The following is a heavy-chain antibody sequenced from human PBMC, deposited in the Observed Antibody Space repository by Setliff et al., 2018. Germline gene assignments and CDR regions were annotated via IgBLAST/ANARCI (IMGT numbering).Heavy chain of an antibody. D-gene: IGHD3-16*01. V-gene: IGHV4-59*12. J-gene: IGHJ5*02. Sequence: PSETLSLTCTVSGGSISSYYWSWIRQPPGKGLEWIGYIYNSGSTNYNPSLKSRVTISVDTSKNQFSLKLSSVTAADTAVYYCAGGLAVNRFDPWGQGTLVTVSS. CDR3: AGGLAVNRFDP. CDR1: GGSISSYY. CDR2: IYNSGST.